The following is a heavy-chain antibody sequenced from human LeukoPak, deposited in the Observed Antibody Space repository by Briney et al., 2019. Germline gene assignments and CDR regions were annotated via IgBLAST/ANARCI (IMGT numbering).Heavy chain of an antibody. J-gene: IGHJ3*02. D-gene: IGHD5-24*01. V-gene: IGHV6-1*01. CDR1: GDSVSSNSAA. CDR2: TYYRSKWSN. CDR3: ARVKPNRRDGYTSGVENAFDI. Sequence: SQTLSLTCAISGDSVSSNSAAWNWIRQSPSRGLEWLGRTYYRSKWSNDYAVSVKSRITINPDTSKNQFSLQLNSVTPEDTAVYYCARVKPNRRDGYTSGVENAFDIWGQGTMVTVSS.